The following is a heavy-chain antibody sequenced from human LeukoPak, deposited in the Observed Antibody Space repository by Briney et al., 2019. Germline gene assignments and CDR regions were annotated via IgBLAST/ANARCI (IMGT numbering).Heavy chain of an antibody. V-gene: IGHV1-2*02. D-gene: IGHD6-13*01. CDR1: GYTFTGYY. CDR2: INPNSGGT. J-gene: IGHJ1*01. Sequence: ASVKVSCKASGYTFTGYYMHWVRQAPGQGLEWMGWINPNSGGTNYAQKFQGRVTMTRDTSISTAYMELSRLRSDDTAVYYCAKGHSSSWHEAHFQHWGQGTLVTVSS. CDR3: AKGHSSSWHEAHFQH.